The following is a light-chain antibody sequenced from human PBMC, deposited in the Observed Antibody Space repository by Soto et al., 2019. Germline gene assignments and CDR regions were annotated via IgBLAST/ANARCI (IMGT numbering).Light chain of an antibody. V-gene: IGLV2-8*01. CDR1: KSDIGVYDF. Sequence: QSALTQPPSASGSPGQSVTISCTGTKSDIGVYDFVSWYQHHPGKAPRLIIYEVVQRPSGVPDRFSGSKSGNTASLTVSGLQADDEAHYFCSSYAGSNNFVFGTGTKVTVL. J-gene: IGLJ1*01. CDR3: SSYAGSNNFV. CDR2: EVV.